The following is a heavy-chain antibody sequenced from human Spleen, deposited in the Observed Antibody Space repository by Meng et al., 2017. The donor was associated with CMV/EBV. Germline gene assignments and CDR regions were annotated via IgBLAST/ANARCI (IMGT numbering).Heavy chain of an antibody. V-gene: IGHV3-30*02. CDR3: GFYGSGSYVFDY. J-gene: IGHJ4*02. CDR2: IGEDANDD. Sequence: GGSLRLSCAASGFKFSDYYMSWIRQAPGKGLEWVAFIGEDANDDFYATSVRGRFTISRDNFKNTVYLQMNSLRSVDTAMYHCGFYGSGSYVFDYWGQGTLVTSPQ. CDR1: GFKFSDYY. D-gene: IGHD3-10*01.